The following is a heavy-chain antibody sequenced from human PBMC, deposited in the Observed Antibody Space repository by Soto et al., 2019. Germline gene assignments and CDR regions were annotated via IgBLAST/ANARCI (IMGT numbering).Heavy chain of an antibody. V-gene: IGHV3-9*01. J-gene: IGHJ4*02. D-gene: IGHD2-15*01. CDR2: ISWNSGSI. Sequence: EVQLVESGGGLVQPGRSLRLSCAASGFTFDDYAMHWVRQAPGKGLEWVSGISWNSGSIGSADSVKGRFTISRDNAQNSLYLQKNRLSGEDTAFDYCSKCYSTAGTIFNYWGQGTLVPFS. CDR3: SKCYSTAGTIFNY. CDR1: GFTFDDYA.